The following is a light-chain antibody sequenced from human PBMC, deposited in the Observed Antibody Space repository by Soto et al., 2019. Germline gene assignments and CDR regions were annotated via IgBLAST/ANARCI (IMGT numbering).Light chain of an antibody. CDR2: DVS. J-gene: IGLJ1*01. CDR1: SSDVGGYNY. CDR3: SSYTSSTLHV. Sequence: QSVLTQPASVSGSPGQSITISCTGTSSDVGGYNYVSWYQQHPGKAPKLMIYDVSNRPSGVSNRFSGSKSGNTASLTISGLQAEDEADYYCSSYTSSTLHVFGTGTKFPVL. V-gene: IGLV2-14*03.